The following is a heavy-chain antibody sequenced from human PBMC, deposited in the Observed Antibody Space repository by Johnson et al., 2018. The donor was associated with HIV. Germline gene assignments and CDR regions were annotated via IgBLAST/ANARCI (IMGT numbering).Heavy chain of an antibody. D-gene: IGHD3-16*01. CDR2: ISYDGSNK. V-gene: IGHV3-30*04. Sequence: VQLVESGGGLVKPGGSLRLSCAASGFTFSSYAMHWVRQAPGKGLEWVAVISYDGSNKYYADSVKGRFTISRDNSKNTLYLQMNSLRIEDTAVYYCARGSRYTYDNDDVYLLQAFDVWGQGTVVTVSS. J-gene: IGHJ3*01. CDR1: GFTFSSYA. CDR3: ARGSRYTYDNDDVYLLQAFDV.